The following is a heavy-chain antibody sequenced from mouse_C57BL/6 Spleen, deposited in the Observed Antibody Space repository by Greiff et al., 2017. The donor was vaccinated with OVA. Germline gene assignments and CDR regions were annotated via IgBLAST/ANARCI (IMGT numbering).Heavy chain of an antibody. CDR2: IWSGGST. J-gene: IGHJ2*01. CDR3: ARNGLRRGGYNCDD. D-gene: IGHD2-12*01. V-gene: IGHV2-2*01. Sequence: VMLVESGPGLVQPSQSLSITCTVSGFSLTSYGVHWVRQSPGKGLEWLGVIWSGGSTDYTAAFISRLSISKDNSKRQVFFKMNSLQADDTAKNCSARNGLRRGGYNCDDWGQGTTLTVSS. CDR1: GFSLTSYG.